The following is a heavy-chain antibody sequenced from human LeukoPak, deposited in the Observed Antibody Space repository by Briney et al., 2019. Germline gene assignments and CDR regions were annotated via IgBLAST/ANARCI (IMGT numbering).Heavy chain of an antibody. CDR2: IHYTGTT. Sequence: SETLSLTCIVSGGSINNHYWTWIRQTPGKGLEWIGDIHYTGTTKYNPSLKSRVTISIDTSKNQFSLELSSVTATDTAVYFCSTHPAGTYDRPFDIWGQGTMVTVSS. V-gene: IGHV4-59*08. CDR3: STHPAGTYDRPFDI. CDR1: GGSINNHY. D-gene: IGHD5-12*01. J-gene: IGHJ3*02.